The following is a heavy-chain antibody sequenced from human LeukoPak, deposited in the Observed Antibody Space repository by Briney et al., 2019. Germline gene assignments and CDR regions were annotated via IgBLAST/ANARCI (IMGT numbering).Heavy chain of an antibody. V-gene: IGHV4-30-2*01. CDR3: ARVEVATSHNWFDP. D-gene: IGHD5-12*01. Sequence: SETLSLTCAVSGGSISSGGYSWSWIRQPPGKGLEWIGYIYHSGSTYYNPSLKSRVTISVDRSKNQFSLKLSSVTAADTAVYYCARVEVATSHNWFDPWGQGTLVTVSS. CDR2: IYHSGST. CDR1: GGSISSGGYS. J-gene: IGHJ5*02.